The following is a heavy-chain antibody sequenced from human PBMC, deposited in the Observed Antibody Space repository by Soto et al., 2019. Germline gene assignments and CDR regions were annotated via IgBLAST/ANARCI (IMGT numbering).Heavy chain of an antibody. V-gene: IGHV3-23*01. CDR3: AKGYLYGSGSYYNSYFDY. D-gene: IGHD3-10*01. Sequence: PGGSLRLSCAASGFTFSSYAMSWVCQAPGKGLEWVSVISGSGGSTYYADSVKGRFTISRDNSKNTLYLQMNSLRAEDTAVYYCAKGYLYGSGSYYNSYFDYWGQGTLVTVSS. J-gene: IGHJ4*02. CDR1: GFTFSSYA. CDR2: ISGSGGST.